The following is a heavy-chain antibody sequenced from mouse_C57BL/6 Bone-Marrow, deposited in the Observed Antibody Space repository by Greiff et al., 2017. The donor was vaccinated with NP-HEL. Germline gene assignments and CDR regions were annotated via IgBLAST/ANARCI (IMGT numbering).Heavy chain of an antibody. Sequence: VQVVESGAELVRPGTSVKMSCKASGYTFTNYWIGWAKQRPGHGLEWIGDIYPGGGYTNYNEKFKGKATLTADKSSSTAYMQFSSLTSEDSAIYYCARRAYDYDGDWYFDVWGTGTTVTVSS. D-gene: IGHD2-4*01. CDR3: ARRAYDYDGDWYFDV. CDR2: IYPGGGYT. J-gene: IGHJ1*03. V-gene: IGHV1-63*01. CDR1: GYTFTNYW.